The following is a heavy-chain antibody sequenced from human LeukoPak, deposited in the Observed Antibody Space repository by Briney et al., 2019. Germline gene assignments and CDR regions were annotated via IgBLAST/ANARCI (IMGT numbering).Heavy chain of an antibody. J-gene: IGHJ4*02. CDR1: GFTFSDSA. V-gene: IGHV3-73*01. CDR3: LRFPDSYNKGGY. D-gene: IGHD1-14*01. CDR2: IRSKLYSYAP. Sequence: GGSLRLSCVVSGFTFSDSAIHWVRQAAGKGREWVVRIRSKLYSYAPAYLGSVNGRCTISRDDSKNTPYLQMNSLRTEDTAVYYCLRFPDSYNKGGYWGQGTLVTVSS.